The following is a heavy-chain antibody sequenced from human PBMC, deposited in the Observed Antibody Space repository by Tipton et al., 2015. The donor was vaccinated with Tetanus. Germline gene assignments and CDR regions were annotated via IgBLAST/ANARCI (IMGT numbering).Heavy chain of an antibody. CDR2: ISSSSSYI. D-gene: IGHD2-21*02. CDR3: ASYCGGDCSVPENDY. CDR1: GFTFSSYS. Sequence: SLRLSCAASGFTFSSYSMNWVRQAPGKGLEWVSSISSSSSYIYYADSVKGRFTISRDNAKNSLYLQMNSLRAEDTAVYYCASYCGGDCSVPENDYWGQGTLVTVSS. J-gene: IGHJ4*02. V-gene: IGHV3-21*01.